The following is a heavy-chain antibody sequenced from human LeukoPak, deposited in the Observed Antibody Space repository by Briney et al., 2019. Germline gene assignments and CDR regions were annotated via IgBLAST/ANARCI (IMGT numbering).Heavy chain of an antibody. CDR3: SETDCTSPSCYIGWFDP. D-gene: IGHD2-2*02. Sequence: GGSLTLSRAASGFTFRSYGLSWVRQAPGRGLDWVSSISPSGDNPYHADSLQGRFTIFRDNAANTLYLQVNILDAADNALHLLSETDCTSPSCYIGWFDPWGQGTLVTVSS. CDR2: ISPSGDNP. J-gene: IGHJ5*02. CDR1: GFTFRSYG. V-gene: IGHV3-23*01.